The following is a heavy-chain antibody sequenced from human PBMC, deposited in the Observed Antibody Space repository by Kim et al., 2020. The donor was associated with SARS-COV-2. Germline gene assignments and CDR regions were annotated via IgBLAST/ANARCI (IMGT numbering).Heavy chain of an antibody. J-gene: IGHJ4*02. Sequence: GGSLRLSCAGSGFTFSTSWMHWVRQAPGKGLVWVSYMNSDGSVTDHADSVKGRFTISRDNAKSTLYLQMNSLRVEDTALYYCAIQILGVVYWGQGVLVTVSS. D-gene: IGHD2-21*01. CDR2: MNSDGSVT. CDR3: AIQILGVVY. V-gene: IGHV3-74*01. CDR1: GFTFSTSW.